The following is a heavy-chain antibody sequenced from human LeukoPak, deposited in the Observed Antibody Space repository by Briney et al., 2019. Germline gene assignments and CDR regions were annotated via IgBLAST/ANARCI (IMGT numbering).Heavy chain of an antibody. V-gene: IGHV3-53*04. CDR2: IYSGGST. D-gene: IGHD6-13*01. Sequence: GGSLTLSFSASGFTVSSNYMNWVRQAPWKGLEWVSVIYSGGSTYYADSVKGRFTISRHNSKNTLYLQMNSLRAEDTAVYYCAREQQLNDYWGQGTLVTVSS. CDR1: GFTVSSNY. CDR3: AREQQLNDY. J-gene: IGHJ4*02.